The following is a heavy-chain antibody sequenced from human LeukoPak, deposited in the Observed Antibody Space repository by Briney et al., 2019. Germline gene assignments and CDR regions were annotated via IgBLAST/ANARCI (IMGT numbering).Heavy chain of an antibody. CDR3: ASTTVTTDYYYGMDV. J-gene: IGHJ6*02. CDR1: DGSISSGSDY. CDR2: IYTSGSI. D-gene: IGHD4-17*01. Sequence: PSQTLSLPCTLSDGSISSGSDYWTWIRQPAGKGLEWFWLIYTSGSINFNPALKIRVTISVDTSKNQFSLKLSSVTAADTAVYYCASTTVTTDYYYGMDVWGQGTTVTVSS. V-gene: IGHV4-61*02.